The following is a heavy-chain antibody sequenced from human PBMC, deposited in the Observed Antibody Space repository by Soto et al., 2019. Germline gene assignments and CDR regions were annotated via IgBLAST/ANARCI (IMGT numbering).Heavy chain of an antibody. CDR2: ISYDGSNK. CDR1: GFTFSSYA. D-gene: IGHD3-9*01. J-gene: IGHJ5*02. Sequence: QVQLVESGGGVVQPGRSLRLSCAASGFTFSSYAMHWVRQAPGKGLEWVAVISYDGSNKYYADSVKGRFTISRDNSKNTLYLQMNSRRAEDTAVYYCARDRPAEYYDILTGYPHWFDPWGQGTLVTVSS. CDR3: ARDRPAEYYDILTGYPHWFDP. V-gene: IGHV3-30-3*01.